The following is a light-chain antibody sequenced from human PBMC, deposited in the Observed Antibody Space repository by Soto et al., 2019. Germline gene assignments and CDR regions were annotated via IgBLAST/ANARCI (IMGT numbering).Light chain of an antibody. Sequence: EFVLTQSPGTLSLSPGERATLSCRASQSVSSSYIAWYQQKPGQAPRLLIYGPSSRATGIPDRFSGSGSGTDFTHTISRLEPEDFAVYYCQQFGSSPPRITFGQGTRLEIK. CDR1: QSVSSSY. CDR2: GPS. J-gene: IGKJ5*01. CDR3: QQFGSSPPRIT. V-gene: IGKV3-20*01.